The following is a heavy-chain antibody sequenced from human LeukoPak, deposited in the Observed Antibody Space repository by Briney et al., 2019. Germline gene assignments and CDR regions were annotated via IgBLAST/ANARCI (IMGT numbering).Heavy chain of an antibody. Sequence: PGGSLRLSCAASGFTFSSYSMNWVRQAPGKGLEWVSSISSSSSYIYYADSVKGRLTISRDNSKNTLYLQMNSLRAEDTAVYYCASSYASSGFVDYWGQGTLVTVSS. D-gene: IGHD3-22*01. CDR3: ASSYASSGFVDY. V-gene: IGHV3-21*01. CDR1: GFTFSSYS. CDR2: ISSSSSYI. J-gene: IGHJ4*02.